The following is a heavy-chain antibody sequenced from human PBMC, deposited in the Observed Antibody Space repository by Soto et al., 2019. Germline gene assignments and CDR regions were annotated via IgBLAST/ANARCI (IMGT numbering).Heavy chain of an antibody. CDR2: VHYSGST. CDR1: GASISSSY. Sequence: SETLSLTCTVSGASISSSYWSWLRQSPGKGLEWIGFVHYSGSTNYNPSLNSRVTTSVDTSKNQFSLKLSSVTAADTAVYYCARGYYDSSGQSNTFDIWGQGTMVTVS. V-gene: IGHV4-59*01. CDR3: ARGYYDSSGQSNTFDI. D-gene: IGHD3-22*01. J-gene: IGHJ3*02.